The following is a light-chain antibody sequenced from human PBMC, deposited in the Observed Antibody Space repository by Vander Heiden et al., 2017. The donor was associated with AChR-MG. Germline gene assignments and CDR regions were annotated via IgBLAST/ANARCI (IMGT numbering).Light chain of an antibody. Sequence: EIVMTQSPATLSVSPGERATLSCRAGQSVSSNLAWYQQKPGQAPRVLIYGASTRATGIPARFNGSGSGSEFTLAISSLQSEDFAVYYCQHYNNWPPLYTFGQGTKLEIK. CDR3: QHYNNWPPLYT. J-gene: IGKJ2*01. CDR1: QSVSSN. V-gene: IGKV3-15*01. CDR2: GAS.